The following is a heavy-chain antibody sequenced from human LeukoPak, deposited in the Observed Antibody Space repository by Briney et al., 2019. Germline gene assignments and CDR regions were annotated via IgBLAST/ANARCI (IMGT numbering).Heavy chain of an antibody. J-gene: IGHJ4*02. CDR1: GGSISSYY. CDR2: IYYSGST. D-gene: IGHD3-10*01. V-gene: IGHV4-59*01. CDR3: AYDSSGSYTLFDY. Sequence: KASETLSLTCTVSGGSISSYYWSWIRQPPGKGLEWIGYIYYSGSTNYNPSLKSRVTISVDTSKNQFSLKLSSVTAADTAVYYCAYDSSGSYTLFDYWGQGTLVTVSS.